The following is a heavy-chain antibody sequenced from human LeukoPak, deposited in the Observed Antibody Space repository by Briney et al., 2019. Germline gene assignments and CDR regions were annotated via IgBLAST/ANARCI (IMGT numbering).Heavy chain of an antibody. CDR1: RFTFSIYA. CDR2: INGSGGST. CDR3: AKDPGGVVLVVYASKWFDP. D-gene: IGHD2-8*01. V-gene: IGHV3-23*01. Sequence: PGGSLRLSCAASRFTFSIYAMSWVRQAPGKELEWVSAINGSGGSTYYADSVKGRFTISRDNSKNTLHLQMNSLRAEDTAVDYCAKDPGGVVLVVYASKWFDPWGQGTLVAVSS. J-gene: IGHJ5*02.